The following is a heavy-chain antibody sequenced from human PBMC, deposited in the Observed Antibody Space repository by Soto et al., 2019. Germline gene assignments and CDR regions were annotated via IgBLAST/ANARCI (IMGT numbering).Heavy chain of an antibody. CDR2: ISSSGGTI. V-gene: IGHV3-48*03. Sequence: GSLRLSCAASVFTFSNYEMNWVRQAPGKGLEWVSYISSSGGTIYYADPVKGRFTISRDNAKNSLYLQMNSLRAENTAVYYCAREGSSGWPSRGFDYWGQGTLVTVSS. J-gene: IGHJ4*02. CDR1: VFTFSNYE. D-gene: IGHD6-19*01. CDR3: AREGSSGWPSRGFDY.